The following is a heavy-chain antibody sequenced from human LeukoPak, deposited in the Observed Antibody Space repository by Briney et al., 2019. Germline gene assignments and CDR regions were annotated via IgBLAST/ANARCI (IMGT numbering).Heavy chain of an antibody. CDR1: GFTFSSYG. D-gene: IGHD3-10*01. CDR2: INSDGSRT. CDR3: ARGNFYSGSGSSPLDY. Sequence: PGGSLRLSCAASGFTFSSYGMHWVRQVPGKGLVWVSRINSDGSRTNYVDSAKGRFTISRDNAKNTLFLQLNTLRAEDTAVYYCARGNFYSGSGSSPLDYWGQGTLVTVSS. V-gene: IGHV3-74*01. J-gene: IGHJ4*02.